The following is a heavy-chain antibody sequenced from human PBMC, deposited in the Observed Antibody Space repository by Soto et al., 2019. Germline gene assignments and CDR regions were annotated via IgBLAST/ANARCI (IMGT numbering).Heavy chain of an antibody. J-gene: IGHJ4*02. V-gene: IGHV4-61*01. Sequence: LSLTCTVSGGSVISASDYLSWIRQPPGKGLEWIGNIYYSGNTNYNPSLKSRVTISVDTSKNQFSLKLSSVTAADTAVYYCASYYDSSGYYDRPHFDYWGQGTLVTVSS. CDR1: GGSVISASDY. CDR2: IYYSGNT. CDR3: ASYYDSSGYYDRPHFDY. D-gene: IGHD3-22*01.